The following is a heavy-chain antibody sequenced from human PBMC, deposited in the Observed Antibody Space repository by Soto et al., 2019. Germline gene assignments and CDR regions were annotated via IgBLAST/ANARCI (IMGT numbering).Heavy chain of an antibody. V-gene: IGHV4-39*01. CDR3: AGQTFTIAAASYGRSNWFDP. D-gene: IGHD6-25*01. CDR2: IYFTGNT. CDR1: GGSITSSSHF. J-gene: IGHJ5*02. Sequence: PSETLSLTCTVSGGSITSSSHFWGWVRQPPGKGLVWIGTIYFTGNTYYTPSLKSRLTMSIDTSKNEFSLRLNSVTAADTAVYYCAGQTFTIAAASYGRSNWFDPWGPGTLVTVSS.